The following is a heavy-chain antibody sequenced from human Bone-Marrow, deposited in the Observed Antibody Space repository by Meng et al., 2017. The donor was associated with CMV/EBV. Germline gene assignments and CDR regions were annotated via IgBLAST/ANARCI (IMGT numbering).Heavy chain of an antibody. CDR3: ARESITIFGVPGSNGGRYFDY. D-gene: IGHD3-3*01. V-gene: IGHV3-30-3*01. CDR1: GFTFSSYA. Sequence: GESLKISCAASGFTFSSYAMHWVRQAPGKGLEWVAVISYDGSNKYYADSVKGRFTISRDNSKNTLYLQMNSLRAEDTAVYYCARESITIFGVPGSNGGRYFDYWSQGTLVTVSS. CDR2: ISYDGSNK. J-gene: IGHJ4*02.